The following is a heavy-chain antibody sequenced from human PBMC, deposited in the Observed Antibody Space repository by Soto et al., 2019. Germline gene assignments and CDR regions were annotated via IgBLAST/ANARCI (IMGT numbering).Heavy chain of an antibody. V-gene: IGHV1-18*01. CDR1: GYTFTSYG. J-gene: IGHJ3*02. Sequence: QVQLVQSGAEVKKPGASVKVSCKASGYTFTSYGISWVRQAPGQGLEWMGWISAYNGNTNYAQKLQGRVTMTTDTSTSTAHMELRSLRSDDTAVYYCARANLRGGVLGSFDIWGQGTMVTVSS. D-gene: IGHD3-16*01. CDR2: ISAYNGNT. CDR3: ARANLRGGVLGSFDI.